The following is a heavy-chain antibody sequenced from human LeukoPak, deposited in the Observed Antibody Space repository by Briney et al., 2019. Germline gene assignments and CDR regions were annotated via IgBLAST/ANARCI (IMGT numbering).Heavy chain of an antibody. CDR1: GGSLTSHF. CDR2: VSKSGST. CDR3: ARDDYGVFDAFDV. Sequence: SETLSLTCTVSGGSLTSHFWTWVRQAPGKGLEWVGYVSKSGSTNYNPCLLSRITISVDTSKNQFFLKLTSMTAADTAVYFCARDDYGVFDAFDVWGQGTVVTVSS. D-gene: IGHD3-16*01. V-gene: IGHV4-4*08. J-gene: IGHJ3*01.